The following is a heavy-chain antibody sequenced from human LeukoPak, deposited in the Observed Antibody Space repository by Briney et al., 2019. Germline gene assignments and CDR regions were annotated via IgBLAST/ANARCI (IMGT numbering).Heavy chain of an antibody. J-gene: IGHJ4*02. CDR2: IYYSGTT. V-gene: IGHV4-39*07. CDR3: ARGRLDY. CDR1: GGSISSSDNY. Sequence: PSETLSLTCTVSGGSISSSDNYLGWIRQPPGKGLEWIASIYYSGTTYYNPSLKSRVTISVDTSKNQFSLKLSSVTAADTAVYYCARGRLDYWGQGTLVTVSS.